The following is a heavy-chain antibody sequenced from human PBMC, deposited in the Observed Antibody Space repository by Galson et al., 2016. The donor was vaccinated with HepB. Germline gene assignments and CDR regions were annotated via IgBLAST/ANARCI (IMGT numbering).Heavy chain of an antibody. J-gene: IGHJ4*02. CDR3: ARGLTGTFDY. D-gene: IGHD1-20*01. CDR1: GFTFSTRW. V-gene: IGHV3-7*03. Sequence: SLRLSCAASGFTFSTRWMIWLRQAPGKGLEWVARIDQDGGRKYYVDSVTGRFTVSRDNAENSLYLQMHSLRAEDTALYFCARGLTGTFDYWGQGTLVTVSS. CDR2: IDQDGGRK.